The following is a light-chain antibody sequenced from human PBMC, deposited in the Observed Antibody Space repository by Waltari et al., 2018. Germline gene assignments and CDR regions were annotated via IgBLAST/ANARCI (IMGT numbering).Light chain of an antibody. CDR2: DAS. Sequence: EIVLTQSPATLSLSPGERATLSCRASQSVSSYLAWYQQKPGQAPRLLIYDASNKATGIQARFSGSGSGTVFTLAISSLDPEDFAVYYCQQRSNWPLTFGGGTKVEIK. CDR1: QSVSSY. CDR3: QQRSNWPLT. V-gene: IGKV3-11*01. J-gene: IGKJ4*01.